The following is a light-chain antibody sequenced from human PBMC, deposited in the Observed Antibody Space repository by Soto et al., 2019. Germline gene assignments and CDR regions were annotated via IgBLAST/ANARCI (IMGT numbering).Light chain of an antibody. CDR3: QQYNSYPIT. CDR2: DAS. CDR1: QSISSW. Sequence: DIQMTQSPSTMSASLGDRVTITCPASQSISSWLAWYQQKPGKAPKFLIYDASSLESGVPSRFSGSGSGTEFTLTISSLQPDDFATYDCQQYNSYPITCGQGTRLEIK. J-gene: IGKJ5*01. V-gene: IGKV1-5*01.